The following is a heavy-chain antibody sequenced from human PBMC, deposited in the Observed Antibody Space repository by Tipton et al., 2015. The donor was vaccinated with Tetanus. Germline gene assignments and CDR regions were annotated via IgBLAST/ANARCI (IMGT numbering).Heavy chain of an antibody. CDR3: TRVAAPQPFDY. V-gene: IGHV3-23*01. CDR2: ISAGGGST. D-gene: IGHD6-6*01. CDR1: GFIFGTYA. Sequence: SLRLSCAGFGFIFGTYAMSWVRQAPGKGLEWVSGISAGGGSTYYADSVEGRFTISRDNSKNTLYLQMNSLKTEDTAVYYCTRVAAPQPFDYWGQGTLVTVSS. J-gene: IGHJ4*02.